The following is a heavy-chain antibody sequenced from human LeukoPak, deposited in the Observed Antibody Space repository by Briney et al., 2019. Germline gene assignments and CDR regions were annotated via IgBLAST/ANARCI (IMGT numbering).Heavy chain of an antibody. CDR3: ARDRGGEIDY. D-gene: IGHD3-10*01. Sequence: GGSLGLSCAASGFTFSSYWVSWVRQAPGKGLEWVANIKQDGSEKYYVDSVKGRFTISRDNAKNSLYLQMNSLRAEDTAVYYCARDRGGEIDYWGQGTLVTVSS. V-gene: IGHV3-7*01. CDR1: GFTFSSYW. CDR2: IKQDGSEK. J-gene: IGHJ4*02.